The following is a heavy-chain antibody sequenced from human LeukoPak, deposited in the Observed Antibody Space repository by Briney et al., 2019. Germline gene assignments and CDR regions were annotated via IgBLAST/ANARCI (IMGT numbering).Heavy chain of an antibody. CDR2: IIPILGIA. CDR3: AIEIGVYDFGRGRNRFDY. J-gene: IGHJ4*02. D-gene: IGHD3-3*01. V-gene: IGHV1-69*04. Sequence: ASVKVSCKASGGTFSSYAISWVRQAPGQGLGWMGRIIPILGIANYAQKFQGRVTITADKSTSTAYMELSSLRSEDTAVYYCAIEIGVYDFGRGRNRFDYGGKGPLVTVSS. CDR1: GGTFSSYA.